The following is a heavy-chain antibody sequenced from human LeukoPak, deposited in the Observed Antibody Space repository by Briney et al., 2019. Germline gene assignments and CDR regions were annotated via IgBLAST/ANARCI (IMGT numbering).Heavy chain of an antibody. CDR2: ISYDGSNK. CDR1: GFPFSSYA. D-gene: IGHD3-16*01. V-gene: IGHV3-30*04. Sequence: GGSLRLSCAASGFPFSSYAMHWVRQAPGKGLEWVAVISYDGSNKYYADSVKGRFTISRDNSKNTLYLQMNSLRAEDTAVYYCARDQGKGKLRITSLMDVWGKGTTVTVSS. J-gene: IGHJ6*04. CDR3: ARDQGKGKLRITSLMDV.